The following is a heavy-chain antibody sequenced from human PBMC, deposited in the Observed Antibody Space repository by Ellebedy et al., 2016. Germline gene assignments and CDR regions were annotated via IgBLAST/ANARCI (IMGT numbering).Heavy chain of an antibody. CDR3: LTSPNQYYFDY. Sequence: SETLSLTCTVFGDSIRSSSYYCGWIRQPPGKGLEWIGTIYYSGTTYYNPSLRSRITMSIDTSNNQFSLKLKSVTAADTAVYYCLTSPNQYYFDYWGPGTLAAVSS. D-gene: IGHD3-9*01. J-gene: IGHJ4*02. CDR1: GDSIRSSSYY. V-gene: IGHV4-39*07. CDR2: IYYSGTT.